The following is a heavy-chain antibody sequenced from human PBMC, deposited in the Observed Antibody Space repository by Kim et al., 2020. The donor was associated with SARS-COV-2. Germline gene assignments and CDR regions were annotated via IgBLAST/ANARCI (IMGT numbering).Heavy chain of an antibody. Sequence: GGSLRLSCAASGFTFSNAWMSWVRQAPGKGLEWVGRIKSKTDGGTTDYAAPVKGRFTISRDDSKNTLYLQMNSLKTEDTAVYYCTTAQWELQVYWLDPWGQGTLVTVSS. V-gene: IGHV3-15*01. D-gene: IGHD1-26*01. CDR1: GFTFSNAW. J-gene: IGHJ5*02. CDR2: IKSKTDGGTT. CDR3: TTAQWELQVYWLDP.